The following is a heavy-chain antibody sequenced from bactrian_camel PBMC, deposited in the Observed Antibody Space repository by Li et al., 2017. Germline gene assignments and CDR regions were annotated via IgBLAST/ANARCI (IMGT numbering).Heavy chain of an antibody. CDR3: AADPRGSGY. J-gene: IGHJ4*01. Sequence: HVQLVESGGGLVQPGETLRLSCTASGFTIGDSDMAWYRQAPGSECEKVSTISGDGSTYYRDSVKGRFTMFRDNAKNILYLQMNSLKTEDTAVYHCAADPRGSGYWGQGTQVTVS. D-gene: IGHD3*01. CDR1: GFTIGDSD. CDR2: ISGDGST. V-gene: IGHV3S55*01.